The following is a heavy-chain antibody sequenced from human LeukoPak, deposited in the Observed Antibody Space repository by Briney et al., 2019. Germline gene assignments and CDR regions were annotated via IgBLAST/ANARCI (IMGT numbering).Heavy chain of an antibody. CDR2: FDPEDGEI. Sequence: ASVKVSCKVSGYTLTELSMHWVRQAPGKGLEWMGGFDPEDGEIIYAQKFQGRVTMTEDTSTDTAYMELSSLRPEDTAVYYCATSIAVAANGFDYWGQGTQVTVSS. J-gene: IGHJ4*02. CDR1: GYTLTELS. D-gene: IGHD6-19*01. CDR3: ATSIAVAANGFDY. V-gene: IGHV1-24*01.